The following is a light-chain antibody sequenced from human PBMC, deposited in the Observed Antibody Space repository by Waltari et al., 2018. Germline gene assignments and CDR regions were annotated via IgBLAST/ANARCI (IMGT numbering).Light chain of an antibody. CDR1: ISDVGGYNY. Sequence: QSALTQPASVSGSPGQSITISCTGTISDVGGYNYVSWYQQYPGKAPKLMIYDVTERPSGVSNRFSGSKSGNTASLTISGLQAEDEGDYHCSSYTSRSTFVIFGGGTKLTVL. CDR2: DVT. J-gene: IGLJ2*01. CDR3: SSYTSRSTFVI. V-gene: IGLV2-14*03.